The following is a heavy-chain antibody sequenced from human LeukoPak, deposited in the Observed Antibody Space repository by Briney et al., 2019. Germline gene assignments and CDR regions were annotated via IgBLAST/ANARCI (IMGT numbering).Heavy chain of an antibody. Sequence: PGGSLRLSCAASGFTFSSYGMHWVRQAPGKGLEWVAVISYDGSNKYYADSVKGRFTISRDNSKNTLYLQMNSLRAEDTAVYYCARDPGAVAGAEYFQHWGQGTLVTVSS. CDR3: ARDPGAVAGAEYFQH. CDR1: GFTFSSYG. V-gene: IGHV3-30*19. J-gene: IGHJ1*01. CDR2: ISYDGSNK. D-gene: IGHD6-19*01.